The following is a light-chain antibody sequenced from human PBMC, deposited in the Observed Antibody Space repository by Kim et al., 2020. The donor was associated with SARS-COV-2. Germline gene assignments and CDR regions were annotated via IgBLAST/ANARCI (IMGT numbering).Light chain of an antibody. J-gene: IGKJ5*01. CDR1: QGISTR. V-gene: IGKV1D-12*01. CDR3: QQTNNFPPT. CDR2: AAS. Sequence: DIQMTQSPSSVSASVGDRVTITCRASQGISTRLAWYQHKLGKAPKLLIYAASSLQSGAPARFSGSGSGTDFTLTVSSLQPEDSATYYCQQTNNFPPTFGQGTQLEIK.